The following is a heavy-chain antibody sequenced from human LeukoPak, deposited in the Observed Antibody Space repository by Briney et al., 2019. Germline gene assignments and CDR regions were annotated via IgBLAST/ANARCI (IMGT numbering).Heavy chain of an antibody. CDR1: GFTVSSNY. V-gene: IGHV3-53*01. CDR3: ARRNGPIDAFDI. J-gene: IGHJ3*02. D-gene: IGHD1-1*01. Sequence: GGSLRLSCAASGFTVSSNYMSWVRQAPGKGLEWVSVIYSGGSTYYADSVKGRFTISRDNSKNTLYLQTNSLRAEDTAVYYCARRNGPIDAFDIWGQGTMVTVSS. CDR2: IYSGGST.